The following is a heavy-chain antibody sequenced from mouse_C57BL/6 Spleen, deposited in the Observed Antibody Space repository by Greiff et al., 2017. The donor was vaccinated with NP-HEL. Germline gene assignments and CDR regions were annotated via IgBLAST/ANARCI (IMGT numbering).Heavy chain of an antibody. V-gene: IGHV1-64*01. D-gene: IGHD3-2*02. J-gene: IGHJ2*01. CDR2: IHPNSGST. CDR3: ASWTAQAIH. CDR1: GYTFTSYW. Sequence: VKLQQPGAELVKPGASVKLSCKASGYTFTSYWMHWVKQRPGQGLEWIGMIHPNSGSTNYNEKFKSKATLTVDKSSSTAYMQLSILTSEDSAVYYCASWTAQAIHWGQGTTLTVSS.